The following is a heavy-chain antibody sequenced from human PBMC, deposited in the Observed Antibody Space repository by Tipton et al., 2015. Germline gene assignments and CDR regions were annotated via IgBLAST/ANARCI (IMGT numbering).Heavy chain of an antibody. J-gene: IGHJ3*02. V-gene: IGHV4-59*01. Sequence: LRLSCSVSSDSISKYYWSWIRQPPGKELEWIGYIYYSGSTNYNPSLKSRVTISVDTSKIQFSLKLNSVTAADTAVYYCARQTYGYCTSSNCYDGAFDIWGQGTVVTVSP. CDR3: ARQTYGYCTSSNCYDGAFDI. CDR2: IYYSGST. D-gene: IGHD2-2*03. CDR1: SDSISKYY.